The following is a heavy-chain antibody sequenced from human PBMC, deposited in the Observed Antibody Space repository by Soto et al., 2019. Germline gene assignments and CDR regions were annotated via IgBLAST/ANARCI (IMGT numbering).Heavy chain of an antibody. D-gene: IGHD1-26*01. V-gene: IGHV3-23*01. J-gene: IGHJ4*02. CDR2: MVGDGSSS. CDR1: GFIFRTYA. CDR3: AKDLRPDGRYDLDY. Sequence: EVQLLESGGGLAQPGGSPRLSCAASGFIFRTYAMNWVRQAPGKGLEWVSVMVGDGSSSDYADSVRGRFTISRDNSKNTLYLQMNNLRAEDTAVYYCAKDLRPDGRYDLDYWGQGTLVTASS.